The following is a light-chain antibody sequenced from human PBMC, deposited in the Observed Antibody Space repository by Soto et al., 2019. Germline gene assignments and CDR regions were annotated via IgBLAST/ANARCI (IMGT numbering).Light chain of an antibody. J-gene: IGKJ1*01. CDR3: QQYGSSPWP. CDR1: QSVSSSF. V-gene: IGKV3-20*01. Sequence: EIVLTQSPGTLSLSPGEGANLSCRASQSVSSSFLAWYQQKPGQAPRLLIYGASSRATGIPDRFSGSGSGTDFTLTISRLEREDFAVYYCQQYGSSPWPFGQGTKVEI. CDR2: GAS.